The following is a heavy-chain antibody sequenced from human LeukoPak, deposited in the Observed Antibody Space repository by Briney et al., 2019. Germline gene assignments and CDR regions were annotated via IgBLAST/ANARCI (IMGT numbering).Heavy chain of an antibody. J-gene: IGHJ4*02. CDR3: AGYRDGYNYREIDY. D-gene: IGHD5-24*01. Sequence: ASVKVSCKASGYTFTSYGISWVRQAPGQGLEWMGWISAYTGNTNYAQKLQGRVTMTTDTSTSTAYMELRSLGSDDTAVYYCAGYRDGYNYREIDYWGQGTLVTVSS. CDR2: ISAYTGNT. CDR1: GYTFTSYG. V-gene: IGHV1-18*01.